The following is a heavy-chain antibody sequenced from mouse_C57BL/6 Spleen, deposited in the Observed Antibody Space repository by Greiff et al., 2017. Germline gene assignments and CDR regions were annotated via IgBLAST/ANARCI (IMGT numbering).Heavy chain of an antibody. CDR2: INPYNGGT. V-gene: IGHV1-19*01. D-gene: IGHD3-2*02. Sequence: EVQLQQSGPVLVKPGASVKMSCKASGYTFTDYYMNWVKQSHGKSLEWIGVINPYNGGTSYNQKFKGKATLTADKSSSTAYMELNSLTSEDSAVYYCARSRGSSGYFDYWGQGTTLTVSS. CDR3: ARSRGSSGYFDY. CDR1: GYTFTDYY. J-gene: IGHJ2*01.